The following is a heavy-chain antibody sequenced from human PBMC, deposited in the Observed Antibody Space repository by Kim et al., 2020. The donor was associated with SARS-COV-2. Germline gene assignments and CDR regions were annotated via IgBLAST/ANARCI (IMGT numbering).Heavy chain of an antibody. CDR1: GGSLTNYE. V-gene: IGHV1-69*04. J-gene: IGHJ4*02. Sequence: SVKVSCKASGGSLTNYELYWVRQAPGEGLEWMGRVVPFRALTYYAERFQGRVTITAVKSTTTAYLEMSSLRSDDTATYYCARRWGDVYSNVDYWGQGTLVTVSS. D-gene: IGHD4-4*01. CDR2: VVPFRALT. CDR3: ARRWGDVYSNVDY.